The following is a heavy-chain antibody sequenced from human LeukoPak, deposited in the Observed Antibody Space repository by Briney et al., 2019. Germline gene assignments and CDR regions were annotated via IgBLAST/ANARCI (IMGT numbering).Heavy chain of an antibody. CDR2: ISGSGSTI. CDR1: GFAFSSYE. D-gene: IGHD1-14*01. Sequence: GGSLRLSCAASGFAFSSYEMNWVRQAPGKGLEWVSYISGSGSTIYYVDSVKGRFSISRDNAKNSLYLQMSSLRAEDTAVYYCAREYNEFDYWGQGTLVTVSS. V-gene: IGHV3-48*03. J-gene: IGHJ4*02. CDR3: AREYNEFDY.